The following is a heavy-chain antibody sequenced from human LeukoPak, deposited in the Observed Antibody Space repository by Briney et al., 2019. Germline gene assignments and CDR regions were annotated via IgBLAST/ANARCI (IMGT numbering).Heavy chain of an antibody. Sequence: ASVKVFCKASGGTFSSYAISWVRQAPGQGLEWMGGIIPIFGTANYAQKFQGRVTITADGSTSTAYMELSSLRSEDTAVYYCARDRGYSSSWYVRRLNWFDPWGQGTLVTVSS. CDR3: ARDRGYSSSWYVRRLNWFDP. CDR2: IIPIFGTA. J-gene: IGHJ5*02. V-gene: IGHV1-69*01. CDR1: GGTFSSYA. D-gene: IGHD6-13*01.